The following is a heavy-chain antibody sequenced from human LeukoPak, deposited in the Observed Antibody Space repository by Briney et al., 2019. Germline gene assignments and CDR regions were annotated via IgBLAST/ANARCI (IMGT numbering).Heavy chain of an antibody. Sequence: GASVKVSCKASGFTFTSSAVQWVRQAPGQGLEWMGWISAYNGNTNYAQKLQGRVTMTTDTSTGTAYMELRSLRSDDTAVYYCARVGAVAGFDYWGQGTLVTVSS. CDR2: ISAYNGNT. CDR1: GFTFTSSA. V-gene: IGHV1-18*01. D-gene: IGHD6-19*01. J-gene: IGHJ4*02. CDR3: ARVGAVAGFDY.